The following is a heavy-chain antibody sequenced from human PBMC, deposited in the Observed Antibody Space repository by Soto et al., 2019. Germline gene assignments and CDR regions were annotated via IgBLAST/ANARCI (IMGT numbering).Heavy chain of an antibody. CDR1: GGSINSGGYY. J-gene: IGHJ3*02. D-gene: IGHD3-10*01. Sequence: PSETLSLTCTVSGGSINSGGYYWSWILHHPGKGLEWIGYIYYSESTYSNPSLKSRVTISADTSRNQFSLRLSSVTAADTAVYYCARAGGMVRRFTDGFDIWGQGTMVTVSS. V-gene: IGHV4-31*03. CDR3: ARAGGMVRRFTDGFDI. CDR2: IYYSEST.